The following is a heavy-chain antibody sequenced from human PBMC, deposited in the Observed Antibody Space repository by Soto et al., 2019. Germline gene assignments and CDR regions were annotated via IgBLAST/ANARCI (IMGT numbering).Heavy chain of an antibody. CDR1: GNTVGTFG. Sequence: QVQLMQSGTEVANPGASVKVSCKTSGNTVGTFGLSWVRLAPGQGLEWMGWIVGDSGATVYSQKFQGRVTMYSDRSTNTTYMELRSLTSDDSALYYCARLAGYGSGSRRFDTWGQGTLVSVSS. CDR2: IVGDSGAT. CDR3: ARLAGYGSGSRRFDT. V-gene: IGHV1-18*01. D-gene: IGHD3-10*01. J-gene: IGHJ4*02.